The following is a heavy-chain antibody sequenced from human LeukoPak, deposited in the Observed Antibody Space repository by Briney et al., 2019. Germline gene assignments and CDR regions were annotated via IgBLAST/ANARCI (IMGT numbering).Heavy chain of an antibody. J-gene: IGHJ4*02. CDR3: ARARYYYDSSGYYQYYFDY. CDR1: GYTFTSYG. V-gene: IGHV1-18*01. CDR2: ISAYNGNT. Sequence: ASVKVSCKASGYTFTSYGISWVRQAPGQGLEWMGWISAYNGNTNYAQKLQGRVTMTPDTSTSTAYMELRSLRSVDTAVYYCARARYYYDSSGYYQYYFDYWGQGTLVTVSS. D-gene: IGHD3-22*01.